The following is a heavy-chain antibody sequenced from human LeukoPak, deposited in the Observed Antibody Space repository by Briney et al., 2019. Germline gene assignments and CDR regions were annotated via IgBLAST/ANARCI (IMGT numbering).Heavy chain of an antibody. Sequence: PGRSLRLSCAASGFTFSSYGMHWVRQAPGKGLEWVAVTWYDGSNKYYADSVKGRFTISRDNSKNTLYLQMNSLRAEDTAVYYCALSLNLVALDYWGQGTLVTVSS. D-gene: IGHD5-12*01. CDR1: GFTFSSYG. CDR3: ALSLNLVALDY. J-gene: IGHJ4*02. V-gene: IGHV3-33*01. CDR2: TWYDGSNK.